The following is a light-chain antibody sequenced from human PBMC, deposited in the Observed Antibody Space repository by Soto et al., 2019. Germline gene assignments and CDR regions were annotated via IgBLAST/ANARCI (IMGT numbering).Light chain of an antibody. CDR3: QKYNGALWT. V-gene: IGKV1-27*01. J-gene: IGKJ1*01. CDR2: AAS. Sequence: DIRLTQSASSLSASVGERVTITWRASQGISNYVAWYQQKPGKVPKLLIYAASALQLGVPSRFSGSGYGTDFNLTINSLQTEDVATCDCQKYNGALWTFGQGTKVDIK. CDR1: QGISNY.